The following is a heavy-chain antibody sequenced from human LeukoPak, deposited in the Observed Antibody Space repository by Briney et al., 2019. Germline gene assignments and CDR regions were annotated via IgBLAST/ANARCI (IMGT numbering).Heavy chain of an antibody. D-gene: IGHD4-17*01. CDR2: IRSKADNYAT. Sequence: PGGSLKLSCAASGFTFSDSAMHWVRQASGKGLEWVGRIRSKADNYATEFGASVKGRFTISRDDSKNTAYLQMNSLKTEDTAVYYCTGGTTVTTLDYWGQGTLSPSPQ. CDR1: GFTFSDSA. V-gene: IGHV3-73*01. J-gene: IGHJ4*02. CDR3: TGGTTVTTLDY.